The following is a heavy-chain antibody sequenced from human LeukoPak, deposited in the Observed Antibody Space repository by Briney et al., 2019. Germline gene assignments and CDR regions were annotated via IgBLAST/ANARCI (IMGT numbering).Heavy chain of an antibody. CDR2: IGGSGGNT. D-gene: IGHD2-8*01. CDR1: GFTFSSAP. Sequence: PGGSLRLSCAASGFTFSSAPMSWVRQAPGKGPEWVSVIGGSGGNTNYADSVRGRFTISRDNSKNTLYLQMNSLRAEDTAVYYCAQWHTVDYWGQGTLVTVSS. CDR3: AQWHTVDY. V-gene: IGHV3-23*01. J-gene: IGHJ4*02.